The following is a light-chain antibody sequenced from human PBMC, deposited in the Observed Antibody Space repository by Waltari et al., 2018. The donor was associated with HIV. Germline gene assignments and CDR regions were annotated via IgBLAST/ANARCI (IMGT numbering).Light chain of an antibody. J-gene: IGKJ4*01. CDR2: DAS. CDR3: QQYDNRPPLT. V-gene: IGKV1-33*01. Sequence: DIQMTQSPSSLSASVGDRVTITCQASQDISNYLNWYQQKPGKAPKLLIYDASNLETGFPSRFSGSGSGTDFTFTIISLQPEDIATYYCQQYDNRPPLTFGGGTKVEIK. CDR1: QDISNY.